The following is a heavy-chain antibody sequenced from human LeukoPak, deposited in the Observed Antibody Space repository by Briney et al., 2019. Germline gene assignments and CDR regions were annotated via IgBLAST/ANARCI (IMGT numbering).Heavy chain of an antibody. Sequence: ASVKVSCKASGYTFTSYDINWLRQATGQGLEWMGWMNPNSGNTGYAQKFQGRVTMTRDMSTSTVYMELSSLRSEDTAVYYCARDAELRYFDWFRYSWFDPWDQGTLVTVSS. D-gene: IGHD3-9*01. CDR1: GYTFTSYD. CDR3: ARDAELRYFDWFRYSWFDP. CDR2: MNPNSGNT. V-gene: IGHV1-8*01. J-gene: IGHJ5*02.